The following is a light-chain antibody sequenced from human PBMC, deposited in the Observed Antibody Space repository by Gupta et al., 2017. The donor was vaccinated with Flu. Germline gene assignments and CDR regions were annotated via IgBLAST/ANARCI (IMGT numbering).Light chain of an antibody. J-gene: IGKJ4*01. V-gene: IGKV3-11*01. Sequence: PGETATLSCRASQSVSNYLAWYQQKPGQSPRLLIYDASTRATGIPARFSGSGSETDFTLTISSLEPEDFAVYFCQQRNNWPSFGGGTKVEIK. CDR1: QSVSNY. CDR2: DAS. CDR3: QQRNNWPS.